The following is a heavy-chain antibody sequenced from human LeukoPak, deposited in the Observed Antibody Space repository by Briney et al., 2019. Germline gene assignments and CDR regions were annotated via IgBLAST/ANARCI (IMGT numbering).Heavy chain of an antibody. V-gene: IGHV3-23*01. D-gene: IGHD6-13*01. Sequence: GGSLRLSCATSGFTFSSYAMNWVRQAPGKGLEWVSAISGSGGSTYYADSVKGRFTISRDNSKNTLYLQMNSLRAEDTAVYYCAKDGRYIAAAGTFDYWGQGTLVTVSS. CDR3: AKDGRYIAAAGTFDY. CDR1: GFTFSSYA. J-gene: IGHJ4*02. CDR2: ISGSGGST.